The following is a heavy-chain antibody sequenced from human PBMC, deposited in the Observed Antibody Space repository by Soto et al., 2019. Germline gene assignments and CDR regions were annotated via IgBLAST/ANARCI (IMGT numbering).Heavy chain of an antibody. Sequence: EVQLVESGGGLVKPGGSLRLSCAASGFTFSSYSMNWVRQAPGKGLEWVSSISSSSSYIYYAGSVKGRLTISRGNAKNSLYLQMNSLRAEDTAVYYCARRGYSGYGLPYYFDYWGQGTLVTVSS. CDR2: ISSSSSYI. CDR3: ARRGYSGYGLPYYFDY. CDR1: GFTFSSYS. J-gene: IGHJ4*02. V-gene: IGHV3-21*01. D-gene: IGHD5-12*01.